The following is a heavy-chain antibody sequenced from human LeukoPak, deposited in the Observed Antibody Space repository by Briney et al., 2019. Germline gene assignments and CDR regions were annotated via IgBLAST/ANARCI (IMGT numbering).Heavy chain of an antibody. V-gene: IGHV4-39*01. CDR3: ARLDTAIIIDY. CDR1: GFTFSDYY. J-gene: IGHJ4*02. D-gene: IGHD5-18*01. Sequence: GSLRLSCAASGFTFSDYYMSWIRQPPGKGLEWIGTIHYSGNTYYNPSLKSRVTISVDTSKNQFSRRLNFVTATNTAVYYCARLDTAIIIDYWGQGTLVTVSS. CDR2: IHYSGNT.